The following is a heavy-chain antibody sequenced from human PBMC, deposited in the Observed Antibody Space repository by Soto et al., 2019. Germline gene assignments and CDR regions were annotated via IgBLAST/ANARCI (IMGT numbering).Heavy chain of an antibody. CDR2: IYYSGST. CDR1: GGSISSGGYY. CDR3: ARDFPPIGRGSGSYDYGMDV. Sequence: QVQLQESGPGLVKPSQTLSLTCTVSGGSISSGGYYWSWIRQHPGKGLEWIGYIYYSGSTYYNPSLKSRGTISVDTSKNQFSLKLSSVTAADTAVYYCARDFPPIGRGSGSYDYGMDVWGQGTTVTVSS. D-gene: IGHD3-10*01. J-gene: IGHJ6*02. V-gene: IGHV4-31*03.